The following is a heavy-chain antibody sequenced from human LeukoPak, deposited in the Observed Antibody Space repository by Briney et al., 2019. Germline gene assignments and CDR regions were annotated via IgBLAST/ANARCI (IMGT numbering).Heavy chain of an antibody. D-gene: IGHD5/OR15-5a*01. CDR3: ARTVYGPRFTFDI. Sequence: SETLSLTCAVYGGSFSGYYWSWIRQSPGKGLEWIGEINHSGSTNYNPSLKSRVTISVDTSKNQFSLKLSSVTAADTAVYYCARTVYGPRFTFDIWGQGTMVTVSS. CDR2: INHSGST. CDR1: GGSFSGYY. J-gene: IGHJ3*02. V-gene: IGHV4-34*01.